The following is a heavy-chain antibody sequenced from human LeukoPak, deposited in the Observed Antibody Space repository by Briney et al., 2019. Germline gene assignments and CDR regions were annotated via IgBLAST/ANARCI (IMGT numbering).Heavy chain of an antibody. V-gene: IGHV1-3*01. J-gene: IGHJ4*02. CDR3: ARDGYYDILTGYSRGDLDY. D-gene: IGHD3-9*01. Sequence: KFQGRVTITRDTSASTAYMELSSLRSEDTAVYYCARDGYYDILTGYSRGDLDYWGRGTLVTVSS.